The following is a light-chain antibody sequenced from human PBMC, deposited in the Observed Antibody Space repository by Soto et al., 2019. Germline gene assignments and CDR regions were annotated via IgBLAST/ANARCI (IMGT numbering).Light chain of an antibody. V-gene: IGLV2-14*03. CDR2: YVD. CDR1: SRDVGAYDY. Sequence: QSALTQPASASGSPGQSINISCTGTSRDVGAYDYVSWYLQYPDKAPQLLIYYVDHRPSGVSSRFSGSKSGNTASLTISGLQAEDEGDYYCCSYADGSIYFFGTGTKVTVL. CDR3: CSYADGSIYF. J-gene: IGLJ1*01.